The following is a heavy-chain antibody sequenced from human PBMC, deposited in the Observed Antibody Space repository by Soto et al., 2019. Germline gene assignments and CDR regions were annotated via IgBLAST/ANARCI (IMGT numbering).Heavy chain of an antibody. D-gene: IGHD5-12*01. CDR1: RYTFTDCY. CDR2: IDPKSGGT. Sequence: ASVKVSCKASRYTFTDCYMHWVRQAPGQGLEWMGWIDPKSGGTNYAQKFQGRVTMTRDTSINTAFMDLSTLRADDTAVYYCARGMASRSQKRYDYWGQGALVTVSS. CDR3: ARGMASRSQKRYDY. V-gene: IGHV1-2*02. J-gene: IGHJ4*02.